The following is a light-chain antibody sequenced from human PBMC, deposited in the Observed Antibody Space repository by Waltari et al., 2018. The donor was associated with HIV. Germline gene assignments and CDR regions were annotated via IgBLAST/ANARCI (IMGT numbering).Light chain of an antibody. CDR2: DVT. CDR1: SSDIGDYNY. J-gene: IGLJ3*02. Sequence: QSALTQPRSVSGSPGQSVTISCTGTSSDIGDYNYVSWYQQHPGKAPKLMLYDVTKRPSGVPDRFSGSKSGNTASLTISGLQAEYEAAYYCCSFAGSYTLVFGGGTKLTVL. V-gene: IGLV2-11*01. CDR3: CSFAGSYTLV.